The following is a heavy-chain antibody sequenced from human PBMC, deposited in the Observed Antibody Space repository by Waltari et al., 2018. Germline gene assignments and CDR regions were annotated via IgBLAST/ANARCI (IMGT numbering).Heavy chain of an antibody. D-gene: IGHD6-13*01. CDR2: TNPNSGGT. Sequence: QAPGQGLEWRGGTNPNSGGTNIAQKFQGRVTVTSDTSIKTAYMDLSRLRSDDTAVYYCARDSSSGNGMDVWGQGTTVTVSS. V-gene: IGHV1-2*02. CDR3: ARDSSSGNGMDV. J-gene: IGHJ6*02.